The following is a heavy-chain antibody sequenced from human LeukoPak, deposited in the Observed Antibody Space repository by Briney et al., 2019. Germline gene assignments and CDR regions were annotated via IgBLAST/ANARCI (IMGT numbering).Heavy chain of an antibody. D-gene: IGHD3-22*01. J-gene: IGHJ5*02. CDR3: ASSDKYYYDSSGYATYNWFDP. CDR2: IYHSGST. Sequence: SETLSLTCAVPGGSISSSNWWSWVRQPPGKGLEWIGEIYHSGSTNYNPSLKSRVTISVDKSKNQFSLKLSSVTAADTAVYYCASSDKYYYDSSGYATYNWFDPWGQGTLVTVSS. V-gene: IGHV4-4*02. CDR1: GGSISSSNW.